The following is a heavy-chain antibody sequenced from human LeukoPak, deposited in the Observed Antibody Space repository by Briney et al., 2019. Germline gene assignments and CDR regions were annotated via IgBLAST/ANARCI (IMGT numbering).Heavy chain of an antibody. CDR3: ARGGTYYYDSSGSHDI. CDR1: GGSISSGSYY. D-gene: IGHD3-22*01. V-gene: IGHV4-61*02. J-gene: IGHJ3*02. Sequence: SETLSLTCTVSGGSISSGSYYWSWIRQPAGKGLEWIGRIYTSGSTNYNPSLKSRVTISVDTSKNQFSLKLSSVTAADTAVYYCARGGTYYYDSSGSHDIWGQGTMVTVSS. CDR2: IYTSGST.